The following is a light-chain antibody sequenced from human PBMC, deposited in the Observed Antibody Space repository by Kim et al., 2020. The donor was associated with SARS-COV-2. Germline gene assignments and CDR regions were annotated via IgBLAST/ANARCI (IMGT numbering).Light chain of an antibody. Sequence: ASPGQTASSTSSGDKWGDKFACWYQQKPGQSPVLIIYQDTKRPSGIPDRFSGSNSGNTATLTISGAQAMDEADYYCQTWDSTTEVFGTGTKVTVL. CDR3: QTWDSTTEV. J-gene: IGLJ1*01. V-gene: IGLV3-1*01. CDR2: QDT. CDR1: KWGDKF.